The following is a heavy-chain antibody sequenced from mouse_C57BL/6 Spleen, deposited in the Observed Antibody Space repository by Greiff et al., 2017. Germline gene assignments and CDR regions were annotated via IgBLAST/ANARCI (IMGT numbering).Heavy chain of an antibody. CDR2: RSYDGSH. V-gene: IGHV3-6*01. J-gene: IGHJ3*01. D-gene: IGHD3-2*02. CDR3: AREDSSGYVGFSY. CDR1: GYSITSGYY. Sequence: ESGPGLVKPSQSLSLTCSVSGYSITSGYYWNWIPPFPGNKLEWVGYRSYDGSHNYTPSLNNRISITRDKSTNPFFLKLNSVTTEDTATYYCAREDSSGYVGFSYWGQGTLVTVSA.